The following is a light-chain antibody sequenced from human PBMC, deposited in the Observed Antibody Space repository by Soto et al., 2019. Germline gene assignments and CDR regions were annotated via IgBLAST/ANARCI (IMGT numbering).Light chain of an antibody. CDR2: DVT. CDR1: RSDVGGYNY. Sequence: QSALTQPASVSGSPGQSITISCTGTRSDVGGYNYVSWYQLHPGKAPKLIIYDVTNRPSGVSNPFSGSKSGNTASLTISGLQPEDEADYYCSSYTTSNTRQIVFGTGTKVTVL. V-gene: IGLV2-14*03. CDR3: SSYTTSNTRQIV. J-gene: IGLJ1*01.